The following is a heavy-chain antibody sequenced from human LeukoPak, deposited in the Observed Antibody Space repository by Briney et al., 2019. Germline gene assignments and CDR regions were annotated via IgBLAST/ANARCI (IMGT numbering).Heavy chain of an antibody. CDR1: GGSISSGGYY. Sequence: PSETLSLTCTVSGGSISSGGYYWSWIRQPPGKGLEWIGHIYDSGSTTYNPSLKSRVTISVDTSKNQFSLKLSSVTAADTAVYYCARGRIGGPKAPFDYWGQGTLVTVSS. J-gene: IGHJ4*02. CDR2: IYDSGST. D-gene: IGHD3-16*01. CDR3: ARGRIGGPKAPFDY. V-gene: IGHV4-61*08.